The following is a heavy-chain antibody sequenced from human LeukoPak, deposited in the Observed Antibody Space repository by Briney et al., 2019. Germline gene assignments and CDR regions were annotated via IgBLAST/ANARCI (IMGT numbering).Heavy chain of an antibody. Sequence: GGSQRLTCTVSGLIFSAYSLYWVRQAPGKGLEWVAIISFDGANEHYADSVKGRFTISRDNSRNTGFLQMNSLRAEDTAVYYCAKDREYSSGWHWASYYYYGMDVWGQGTTVTVSS. D-gene: IGHD6-19*01. CDR2: ISFDGANE. CDR3: AKDREYSSGWHWASYYYYGMDV. J-gene: IGHJ6*02. V-gene: IGHV3-30-3*01. CDR1: GLIFSAYS.